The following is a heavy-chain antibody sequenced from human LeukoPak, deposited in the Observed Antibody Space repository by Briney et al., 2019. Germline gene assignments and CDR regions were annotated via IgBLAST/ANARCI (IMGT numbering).Heavy chain of an antibody. Sequence: VASVKASCKASGGTFSSYAISWVRQAPGQGLEWMGRIIPILGIANYAQKFQGRVTITADKSTSTAYMELSSLRSEDTAVYYCARDPTYYYDSSGYPLDYWGQGTLVTVSS. CDR1: GGTFSSYA. J-gene: IGHJ4*02. CDR3: ARDPTYYYDSSGYPLDY. CDR2: IIPILGIA. D-gene: IGHD3-22*01. V-gene: IGHV1-69*04.